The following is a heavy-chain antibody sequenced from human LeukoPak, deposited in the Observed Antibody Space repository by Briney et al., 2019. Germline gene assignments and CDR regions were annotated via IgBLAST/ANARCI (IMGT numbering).Heavy chain of an antibody. CDR1: GYTFTGYY. V-gene: IGHV1-2*02. CDR3: ARDHPISQQQSFDY. J-gene: IGHJ4*02. Sequence: GASVKVSCKASGYTFTGYYIHWVRQAPGQGLEWMGWINPKSGGANYAQKFQGRVTMTRDTSISTAYMELSRLRSDDTAVYYCARDHPISQQQSFDYWGQGTLVTVSS. D-gene: IGHD6-13*01. CDR2: INPKSGGA.